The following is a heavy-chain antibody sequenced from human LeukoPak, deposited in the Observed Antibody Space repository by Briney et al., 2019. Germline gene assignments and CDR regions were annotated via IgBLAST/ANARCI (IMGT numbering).Heavy chain of an antibody. CDR2: IIPILGIA. D-gene: IGHD5-24*01. CDR1: GYTFTGYY. Sequence: ASVKVSCRASGYTFTGYYMHWVRQAPGQGLEWMGRIIPILGIANYAQKFQGRVTMTADQSTSTAYMELSSLRSEDTAVYYCARAMATIAYIYYSDYWGQGTLVTVSS. J-gene: IGHJ4*02. CDR3: ARAMATIAYIYYSDY. V-gene: IGHV1-69*04.